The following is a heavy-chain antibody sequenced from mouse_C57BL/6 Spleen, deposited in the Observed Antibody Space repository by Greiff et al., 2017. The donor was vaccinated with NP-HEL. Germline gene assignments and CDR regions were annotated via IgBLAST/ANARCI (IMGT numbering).Heavy chain of an antibody. D-gene: IGHD2-5*01. J-gene: IGHJ1*03. CDR2: IYPGDGDT. Sequence: QVQLQQSGPELVKPGASVKISCKASGYAFSSSWMNWVKQRPGKGLEWIGRIYPGDGDTNYNGKFKGKATLTADKSSSTAYMQLSRLTSEESAVYFCARDYSNYEGYFDVWGTETTVTVSS. CDR1: GYAFSSSW. V-gene: IGHV1-82*01. CDR3: ARDYSNYEGYFDV.